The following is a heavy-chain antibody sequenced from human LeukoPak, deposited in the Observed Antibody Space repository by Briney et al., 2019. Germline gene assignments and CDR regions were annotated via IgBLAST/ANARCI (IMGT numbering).Heavy chain of an antibody. Sequence: GASVKVSCKASGYTFTNNWMHWVRQAPGQGLEWVGLINPTGTWTLYAQNFQGRITLTRDMSTTTDYMELSSLTSEDTAVYYCARGLPKDYVPKILLDSWGQGTLVTVSS. CDR3: ARGLPKDYVPKILLDS. CDR1: GYTFTNNW. V-gene: IGHV1-46*01. CDR2: INPTGTWT. D-gene: IGHD4-17*01. J-gene: IGHJ4*02.